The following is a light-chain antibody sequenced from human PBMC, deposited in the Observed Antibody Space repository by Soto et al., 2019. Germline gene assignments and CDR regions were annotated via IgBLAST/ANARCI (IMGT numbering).Light chain of an antibody. CDR1: QSIGSA. Sequence: EIVLTKSQATLSVSPGDRATLSCRASQSIGSAVSWYHQRSGQAPRLLIFDASIRVPTSPARFSGSVSGTEFTLNIRSLEYAVFALYFCQQYAYRPRTFGHGTNVEFE. CDR2: DAS. V-gene: IGKV3-15*01. CDR3: QQYAYRPRT. J-gene: IGKJ1*01.